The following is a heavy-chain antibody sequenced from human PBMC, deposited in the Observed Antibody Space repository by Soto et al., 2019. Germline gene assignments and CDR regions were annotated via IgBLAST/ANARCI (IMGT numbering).Heavy chain of an antibody. V-gene: IGHV1-69*13. J-gene: IGHJ5*02. CDR2: IIPIFGTA. D-gene: IGHD3-9*01. CDR1: GGTFSSYA. CDR3: ARGGYDIFTGYWFDP. Sequence: EASVKVSCKASGGTFSSYAISWVRQAPGQGLEWMGGIIPIFGTANYAQKFQGRVTITADESTSTAYMELSSLRSEDTAVYYCARGGYDIFTGYWFDPWGQGTLVTVSS.